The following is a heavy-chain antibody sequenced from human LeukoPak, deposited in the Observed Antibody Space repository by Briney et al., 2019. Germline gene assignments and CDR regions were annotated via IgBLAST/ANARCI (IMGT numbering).Heavy chain of an antibody. CDR3: ARGRYYGSGSKNWFDS. CDR1: GDTFSDYT. CDR2: IIPILGVP. V-gene: IGHV1-69*02. J-gene: IGHJ5*01. D-gene: IGHD3-10*01. Sequence: SVKISCKTSGDTFSDYTLNWVRQGPGQGLEWMGRIIPILGVPTYAQKFQDRVTITADRSTNTAYMELNSLKSEDTAMYYCARGRYYGSGSKNWFDSWGQGTLVTVSS.